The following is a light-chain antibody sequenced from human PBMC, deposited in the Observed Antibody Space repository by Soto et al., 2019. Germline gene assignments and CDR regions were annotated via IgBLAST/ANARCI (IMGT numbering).Light chain of an antibody. CDR3: QQYNNWWT. J-gene: IGKJ1*01. CDR2: GAS. CDR1: QSVSSS. Sequence: IVMTQYPATLSVSPCEIATLSCRASQSVSSSQLAWYQQKPGHAPRLLIYGASTRATGIPAGFTGSGSGTEFTLTISSLQFDDSAVYYCQQYNNWWTFGQGTKVDIK. V-gene: IGKV3-15*01.